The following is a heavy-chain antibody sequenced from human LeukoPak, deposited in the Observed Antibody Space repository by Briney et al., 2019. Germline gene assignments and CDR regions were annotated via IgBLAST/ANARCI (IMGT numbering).Heavy chain of an antibody. Sequence: ASVKVSCKASGYTFTSYGISWVRQAPGQGLEWMGWISAYNGNTNYAQKLQGRVTMTTDTSTSTAYMELRSLRSDDTAVYYCARGRGGIHYDSSGYYRVPYFDYWGQGTLVTVSS. D-gene: IGHD3-22*01. CDR2: ISAYNGNT. V-gene: IGHV1-18*01. CDR3: ARGRGGIHYDSSGYYRVPYFDY. J-gene: IGHJ4*02. CDR1: GYTFTSYG.